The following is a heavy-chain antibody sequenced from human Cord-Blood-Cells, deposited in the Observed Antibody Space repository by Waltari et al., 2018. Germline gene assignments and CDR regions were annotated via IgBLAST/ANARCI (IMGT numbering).Heavy chain of an antibody. CDR1: GFTFSDHY. CDR2: TKKKANSYTT. J-gene: IGHJ4*02. D-gene: IGHD1-26*01. CDR3: ARVRVGATDY. V-gene: IGHV3-72*01. Sequence: EVQLVESGGGLVQPGGSLRLSCAASGFTFSDHYMDWVRQAPGKGLGWVGRTKKKANSYTTEYAASVKGRFTISRDDSKNSLYMQMNSLKTEDTAVYYCARVRVGATDYWGQGTLVTVSS.